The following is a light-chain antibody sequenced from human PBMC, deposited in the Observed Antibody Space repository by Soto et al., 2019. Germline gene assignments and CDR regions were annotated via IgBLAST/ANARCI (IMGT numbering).Light chain of an antibody. CDR2: DAS. CDR1: QSVSSY. V-gene: IGKV3-11*01. Sequence: EIVLTQSPATLSLSPGERATLSCRASQSVSSYLAWYQQKPGQAPRLLIYDASNRATGIPARISGSGSGTDFTLTISNLEPEDFAVYYCQQGSNWPRTFGGGTKVEIK. CDR3: QQGSNWPRT. J-gene: IGKJ4*01.